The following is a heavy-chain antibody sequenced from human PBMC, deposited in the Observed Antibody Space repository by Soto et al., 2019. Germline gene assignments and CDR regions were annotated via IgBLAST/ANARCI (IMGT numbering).Heavy chain of an antibody. CDR1: GGSISSGGYY. Sequence: QVQLQESGPGLVKPSQTLSLTCTVSGGSISSGGYYWSWIRQHPGKGLEWIGYIYYSGSTYYNAPLEGGVTISEDTFKNHFPRRRISVTAADRAVYYWASAQAPGGEAFDIWGQGKMVTVSS. CDR3: ASAQAPGGEAFDI. V-gene: IGHV4-31*03. D-gene: IGHD3-16*01. CDR2: IYYSGST. J-gene: IGHJ3*02.